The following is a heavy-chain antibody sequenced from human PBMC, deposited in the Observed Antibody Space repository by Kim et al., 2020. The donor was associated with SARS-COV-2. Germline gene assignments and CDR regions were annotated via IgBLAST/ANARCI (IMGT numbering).Heavy chain of an antibody. CDR1: GGSISSYY. CDR3: ARHIGQKWSGDPRLLPYY. J-gene: IGHJ6*01. D-gene: IGHD3-10*01. V-gene: IGHV4-59*08. CDR2: VSDSGIT. Sequence: SETLSLTCSVSGGSISSYYWSWIRQSPGKGLEWIGYVSDSGITNSNPSLKSRATISLDTSMNRISLNVSSVTAADTAVYFCARHIGQKWSGDPRLLPYY.